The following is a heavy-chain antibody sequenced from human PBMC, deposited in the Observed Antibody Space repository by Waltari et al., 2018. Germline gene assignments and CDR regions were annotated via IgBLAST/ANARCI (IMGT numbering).Heavy chain of an antibody. CDR1: GFTVSSNY. CDR2: IYSGGST. J-gene: IGHJ6*02. CDR3: ARDRIAGDYYGMDV. Sequence: EVQLVESGGGLIQPGGSLRLSCAASGFTVSSNYMSWVRQAPGKGLEWVSVIYSGGSTYYADSVKGRFTISRDNSKNTLYLQMNSLRAEDTAVYYCARDRIAGDYYGMDVWGQGTTVTVSS. V-gene: IGHV3-53*01. D-gene: IGHD6-13*01.